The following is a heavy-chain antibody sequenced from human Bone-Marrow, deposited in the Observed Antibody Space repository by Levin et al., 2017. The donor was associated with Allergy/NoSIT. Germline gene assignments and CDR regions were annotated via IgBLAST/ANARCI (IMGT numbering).Heavy chain of an antibody. CDR1: GFTFSSHE. CDR3: VRDLYGDYGDAFDL. CDR2: INYGGGDV. D-gene: IGHD4-17*01. J-gene: IGHJ3*01. Sequence: QAGGSLRLSCAASGFTFSSHEMNWVRQSPGKGLEWVSFINYGGGDVRYADSVRGRFTISRDNAKNSMFLQMNSLRVEDTAVYYCVRDLYGDYGDAFDLWGQGTMVTVSS. V-gene: IGHV3-48*03.